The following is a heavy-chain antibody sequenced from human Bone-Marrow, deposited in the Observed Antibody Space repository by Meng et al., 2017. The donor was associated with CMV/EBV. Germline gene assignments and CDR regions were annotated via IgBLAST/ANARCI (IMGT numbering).Heavy chain of an antibody. Sequence: SETLSLTCTVSGGSISSSSYYWGWIRQPPGKGLEWIGSIYYSGSTYYNPSLKSRVTISVDTSKNQFSLKLSSVTAADTAVYYCARGSPLEWLLPYYYYYYGMDVWGQGTTVTVPS. CDR2: IYYSGST. J-gene: IGHJ6*02. D-gene: IGHD3-3*01. CDR1: GGSISSSSYY. CDR3: ARGSPLEWLLPYYYYYYGMDV. V-gene: IGHV4-39*07.